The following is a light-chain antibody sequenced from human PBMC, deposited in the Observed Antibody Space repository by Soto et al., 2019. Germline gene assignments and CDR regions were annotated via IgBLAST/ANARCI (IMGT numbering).Light chain of an antibody. CDR3: CSYAGSDTG. CDR2: DVS. Sequence: QSALTQPRSVSGSPGQSVTISCTGTSSDVGGYNYVSWYQQHPGKAPKLMIYDVSKRPSGVPDRFSGSKSGNTASLTISGLQAEDEADYYCCSYAGSDTGIGGGTKVTVL. J-gene: IGLJ2*01. CDR1: SSDVGGYNY. V-gene: IGLV2-11*01.